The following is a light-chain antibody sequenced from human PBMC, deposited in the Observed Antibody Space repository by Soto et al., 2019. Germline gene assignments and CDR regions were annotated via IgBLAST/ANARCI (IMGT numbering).Light chain of an antibody. CDR3: PQLVRSPVT. V-gene: IGKV3-20*01. J-gene: IGKJ1*01. CDR2: GAS. CDR1: QSISSSY. Sequence: VLTQSPGTLSLSPGERATLSCRASQSISSSYLAWYQQKPGQAPRLLIYGASSRATGIPDRFSGSGSGTRFSLTIRILVPQQFTLYLLPQLVRSPVTFGHGIEVV.